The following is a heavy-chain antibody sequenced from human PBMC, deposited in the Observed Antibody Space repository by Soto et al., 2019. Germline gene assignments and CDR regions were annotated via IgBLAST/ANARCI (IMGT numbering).Heavy chain of an antibody. Sequence: QVQLMQSGAEVKKPGASVKVSCKASGDTFTDYYIHWVRQAPGQGLEWMGTVNPSGGHTTYAQHFLGRVTMTRDTSTSTLDMELTSLTSDDTAIYYCARGGHVVVVTAALAYWGQGTLVTVSS. V-gene: IGHV1-46*01. D-gene: IGHD2-21*02. CDR1: GDTFTDYY. CDR2: VNPSGGHT. CDR3: ARGGHVVVVTAALAY. J-gene: IGHJ4*02.